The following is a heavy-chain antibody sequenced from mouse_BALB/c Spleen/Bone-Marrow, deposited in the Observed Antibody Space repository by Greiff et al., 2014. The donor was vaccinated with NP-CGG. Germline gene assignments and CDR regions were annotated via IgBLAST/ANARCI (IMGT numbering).Heavy chain of an antibody. J-gene: IGHJ4*01. CDR3: ARWLRRYYAMDY. V-gene: IGHV14-3*02. CDR2: IDPANGNT. Sequence: VQLQQSGAELVKPGASVKLSCTASGFNIKDTYMHWVKQRPEQGLEWIGRIDPANGNTKYDPKFQGKATITADTSSNTAYLQLNSLTSEDTAVYYCARWLRRYYAMDYWGQGTSVTVSS. CDR1: GFNIKDTY. D-gene: IGHD2-2*01.